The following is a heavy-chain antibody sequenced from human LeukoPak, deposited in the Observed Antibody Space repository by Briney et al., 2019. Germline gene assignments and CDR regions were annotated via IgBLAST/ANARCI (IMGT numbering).Heavy chain of an antibody. CDR1: GYTFISYG. J-gene: IGHJ4*02. V-gene: IGHV1-18*01. Sequence: ASVKVSCKASGYTFISYGITWVRQAPGQGLEWLGWISAYNGNIDYAQKLQGRVTLTTDTSTSTAYMEVRSLRSDDTAVYYCARAVAARRAVPNDYWGQGTLVTVSS. CDR2: ISAYNGNI. CDR3: ARAVAARRAVPNDY. D-gene: IGHD6-6*01.